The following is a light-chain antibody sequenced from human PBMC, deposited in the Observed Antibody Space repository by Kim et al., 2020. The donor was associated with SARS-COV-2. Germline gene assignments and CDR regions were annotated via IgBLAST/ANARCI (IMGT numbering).Light chain of an antibody. J-gene: IGKJ1*01. V-gene: IGKV2-28*01. CDR2: LGS. Sequence: DIVMTQSPLSLPVTPGEPASISCRSSQSLLHSNGYNYLDWYLQKQGQSPQLLIYLGSNRASGVPDRFSGSGSGTDFTLKISRVEAEDVGVYYCMQALQAPWTFGHGTTVDIK. CDR1: QSLLHSNGYNY. CDR3: MQALQAPWT.